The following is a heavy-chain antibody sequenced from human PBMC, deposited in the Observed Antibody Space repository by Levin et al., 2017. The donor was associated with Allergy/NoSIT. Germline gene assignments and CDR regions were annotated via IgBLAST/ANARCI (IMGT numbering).Heavy chain of an antibody. V-gene: IGHV4-39*01. CDR1: GDSISSSSYY. J-gene: IGHJ1*01. D-gene: IGHD3-10*01. CDR2: IYYSGIT. CDR3: ATVPTTSNWLGGNSHFQH. Sequence: SETLSLTCTVSGDSISSSSYYWGWIRQPPGKGLEWIGSIYYSGITYFNASLKSRVTITVDTSKNQFSLKLNSVTAADTAMYYCATVPTTSNWLGGNSHFQHWGQGTLVTVSS.